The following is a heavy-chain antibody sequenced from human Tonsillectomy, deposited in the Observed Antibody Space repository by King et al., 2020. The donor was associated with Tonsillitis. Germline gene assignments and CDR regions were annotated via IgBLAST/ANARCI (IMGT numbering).Heavy chain of an antibody. CDR2: IHTSGSP. CDR1: GGSINSDF. CDR3: ARAPRSSGWSRFFDL. V-gene: IGHV4-4*07. Sequence: VQLQESGPGLVKPSETLSLTCTVSGGSINSDFWSWIRQPAGRGLEWIGRIHTSGSPYYNPSLKSRVTMSVDTSENHFSLRLNSVTAADTAVYYCARAPRSSGWSRFFDLWGRGTLVTVTS. J-gene: IGHJ2*01. D-gene: IGHD6-19*01.